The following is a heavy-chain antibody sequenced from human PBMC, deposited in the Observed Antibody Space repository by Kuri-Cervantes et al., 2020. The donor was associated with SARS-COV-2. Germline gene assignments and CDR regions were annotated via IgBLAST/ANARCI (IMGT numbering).Heavy chain of an antibody. Sequence: GGSLRLSCAASGFIFSDYAMNWVRQAPGKGLEWVSYISSSGNTIYYADSVKGRFTISRDNAKNSLYLQMNSLRVEDTAVYFCAIAQGGIPGPAQYYTMDVWGQGTTVTVSS. V-gene: IGHV3-48*01. CDR3: AIAQGGIPGPAQYYTMDV. D-gene: IGHD3-16*01. J-gene: IGHJ6*02. CDR2: ISSSGNTI. CDR1: GFIFSDYA.